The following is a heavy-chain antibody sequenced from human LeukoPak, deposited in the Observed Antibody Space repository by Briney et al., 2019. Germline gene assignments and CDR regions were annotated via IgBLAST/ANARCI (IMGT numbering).Heavy chain of an antibody. CDR1: GFTFSSYG. V-gene: IGHV3-23*01. Sequence: GGSLRLSCAASGFTFSSYGMSWVRQAPGKGLEWVSAISGSGGSTYYADSVKGRFTISRDNSKNTLYLQMNSLRAEDTAVYYCAKDYYDSSGYYATYFDYWGQGTLVTVSS. J-gene: IGHJ4*02. CDR2: ISGSGGST. D-gene: IGHD3-22*01. CDR3: AKDYYDSSGYYATYFDY.